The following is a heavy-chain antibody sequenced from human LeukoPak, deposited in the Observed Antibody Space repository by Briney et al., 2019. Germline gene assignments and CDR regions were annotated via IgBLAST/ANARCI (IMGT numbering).Heavy chain of an antibody. CDR3: ARYIWGSYPTFEDY. Sequence: SGPTRLNPSETLSLPCTVSGGSISSYYWSWIRHPPGRGLEGIGYISYSGSTNYNPSLKSRVTISVDTSKNQLSLKLNSVTAADTAVYYCARYIWGSYPTFEDYWGQGSLVTVSS. CDR1: GGSISSYY. V-gene: IGHV4-59*01. CDR2: ISYSGST. D-gene: IGHD3-16*02. J-gene: IGHJ4*02.